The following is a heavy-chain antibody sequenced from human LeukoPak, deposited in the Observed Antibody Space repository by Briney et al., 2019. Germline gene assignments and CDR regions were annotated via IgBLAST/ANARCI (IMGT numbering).Heavy chain of an antibody. J-gene: IGHJ5*02. CDR2: INPNSGGT. CDR3: AINSGTFCNGCDP. Sequence: VASVKVSCKASGYTFTGYYMHWVRQAPGQGLEWMGWINPNSGGTNYAQKFQGRVTMTRDTSISTAYMELSRLRSEDTAVYYCAINSGTFCNGCDPWGQGTLVTVSS. D-gene: IGHD1-26*01. V-gene: IGHV1-2*02. CDR1: GYTFTGYY.